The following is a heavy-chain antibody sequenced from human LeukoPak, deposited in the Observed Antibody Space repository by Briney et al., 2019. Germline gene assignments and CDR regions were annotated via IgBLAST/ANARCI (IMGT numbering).Heavy chain of an antibody. CDR3: ARGYPLSTTAAGTYFQH. D-gene: IGHD6-13*01. Sequence: GASVKVSCKASGYTFTSYGISWVRQAPGQGIEWMGWISAYNGNTNYAQKLQGRVTMTRDTSISTAYMELSRLRSDDTAVYYCARGYPLSTTAAGTYFQHWGQGTLVTVSS. V-gene: IGHV1-18*01. CDR1: GYTFTSYG. CDR2: ISAYNGNT. J-gene: IGHJ1*01.